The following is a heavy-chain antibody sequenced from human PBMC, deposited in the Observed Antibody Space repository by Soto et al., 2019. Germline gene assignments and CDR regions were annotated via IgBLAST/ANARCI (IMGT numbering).Heavy chain of an antibody. D-gene: IGHD5-12*01. CDR1: GFTFSSYS. CDR2: ISSSSSTI. V-gene: IGHV3-48*01. J-gene: IGHJ3*02. Sequence: GGSLRLSCAASGFTFSSYSMNWVRQAPGKGLEWVSYISSSSSTIYYADSVKGRFTISRDNAKNSLYLQMNSLRAEDTAVYYCARDQNIVATNDAFDIWGQGTMVTVSS. CDR3: ARDQNIVATNDAFDI.